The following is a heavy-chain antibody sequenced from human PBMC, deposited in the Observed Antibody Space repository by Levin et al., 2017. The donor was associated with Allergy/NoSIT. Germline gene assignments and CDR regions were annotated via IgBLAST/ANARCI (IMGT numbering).Heavy chain of an antibody. CDR3: ARDLLSIHYYGMDV. CDR1: GFTFSSYS. J-gene: IGHJ6*02. V-gene: IGHV3-21*01. Sequence: PGESLKISCAASGFTFSSYSMNWVRQAPGKGLEWVSSISSSSSYIYYADSVKGRFTISRDNAKNSLYLQMNSLRAEDTAVYYCARDLLSIHYYGMDVWGQGTTVTVSS. D-gene: IGHD3-3*02. CDR2: ISSSSSYI.